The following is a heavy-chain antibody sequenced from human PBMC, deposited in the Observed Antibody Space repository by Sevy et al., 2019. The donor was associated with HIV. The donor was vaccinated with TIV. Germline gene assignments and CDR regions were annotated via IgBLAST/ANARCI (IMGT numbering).Heavy chain of an antibody. CDR1: GFTVSRNY. CDR2: IYSGGST. CDR3: ARERRVGATRGGFDY. V-gene: IGHV3-53*01. D-gene: IGHD1-26*01. J-gene: IGHJ4*02. Sequence: GGSLRLSCAASGFTVSRNYMSWVRQAPGKGLEWVSVIYSGGSTYYADSVKGRFTISRDNSKNTLYLQMNSLRAEDTAVYYCARERRVGATRGGFDYWGQGTLVTVS.